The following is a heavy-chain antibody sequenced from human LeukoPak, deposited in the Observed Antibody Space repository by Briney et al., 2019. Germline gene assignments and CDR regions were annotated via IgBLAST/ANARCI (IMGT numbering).Heavy chain of an antibody. J-gene: IGHJ4*02. D-gene: IGHD1-14*01. CDR2: IKEDGSQK. CDR1: GFTFGPHW. Sequence: PGGSLRLSCAASGFTFGPHWMTWVRQAPGKGLEWVANIKEDGSQKYYLDSVKGRFTISRDNAKNSLFLQMNSLRPQGTAVYFCAGENPDYWTPEFFESWGQGTLVTVSS. CDR3: AGENPDYWTPEFFES. V-gene: IGHV3-7*01.